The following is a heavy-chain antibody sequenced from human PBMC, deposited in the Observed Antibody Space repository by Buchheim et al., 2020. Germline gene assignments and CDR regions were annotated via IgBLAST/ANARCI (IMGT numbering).Heavy chain of an antibody. V-gene: IGHV3-7*01. Sequence: EVQLLESGGGLVQPGGSLRLSCAASGFTFSDFWMNWVRQAPGKGLEWVASINQRGTEKYYVDSVKGRFTVSRDNGKTSLYLQMNNLRAEDTAVYYCARDGVAEGLYFDYWGQGTL. J-gene: IGHJ4*02. CDR1: GFTFSDFW. CDR3: ARDGVAEGLYFDY. CDR2: INQRGTEK. D-gene: IGHD2-15*01.